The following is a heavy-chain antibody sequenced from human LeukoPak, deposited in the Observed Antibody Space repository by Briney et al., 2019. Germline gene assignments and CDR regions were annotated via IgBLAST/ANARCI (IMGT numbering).Heavy chain of an antibody. J-gene: IGHJ6*03. Sequence: GGSLRLSCAASGFTFSSYWMSWVRQAPGKGLEWVANIKQDGSEKYYVDSVKGRFTISRDNAKNSLYLQMNSLRAEDTAVYYCARVSSSRLYYMDVWGKGTTVTVSS. V-gene: IGHV3-7*01. CDR3: ARVSSSRLYYMDV. D-gene: IGHD6-13*01. CDR2: IKQDGSEK. CDR1: GFTFSSYW.